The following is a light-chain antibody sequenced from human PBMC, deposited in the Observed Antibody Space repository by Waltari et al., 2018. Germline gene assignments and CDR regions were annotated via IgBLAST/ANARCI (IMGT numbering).Light chain of an antibody. CDR3: QHYYNWPRA. CDR2: GAS. V-gene: IGKV3-15*01. Sequence: EIVMTQSPATLSVSPGERGTLSCRASPRISSYLAWYQHKPGQAPRLLIYGASTRATDIPARFSGSGSGTEFTLTITGLQSEDFAVYYCQHYYNWPRAFGPGTNVEIK. J-gene: IGKJ1*01. CDR1: PRISSY.